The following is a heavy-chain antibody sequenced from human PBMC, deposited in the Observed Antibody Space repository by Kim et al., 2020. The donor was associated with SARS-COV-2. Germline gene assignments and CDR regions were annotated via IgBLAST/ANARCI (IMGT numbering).Heavy chain of an antibody. Sequence: GGSLRLSCTASGFTFSAYWMYWVRQFPEKGLVWVTRIHSDGRVTSYADSVKGRFTVSRDNAKNTVYLQMNSLRAEDTAVYYCARDLLSSGSHEAAKWGQGTPVSVSP. CDR2: IHSDGRVT. CDR1: GFTFSAYW. V-gene: IGHV3-74*01. J-gene: IGHJ4*02. CDR3: ARDLLSSGSHEAAK. D-gene: IGHD1-26*01.